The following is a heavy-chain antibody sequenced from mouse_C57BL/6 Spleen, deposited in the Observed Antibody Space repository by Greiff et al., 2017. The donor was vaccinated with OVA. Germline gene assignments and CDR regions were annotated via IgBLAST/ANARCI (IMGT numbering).Heavy chain of an antibody. CDR1: GYTFTSYW. Sequence: QVQLQQPGAELVKPGASVKLSCKASGYTFTSYWMQWVKQRPGQGLEWIGEIDPSDSYTNYNQKFKGKATLTVDTSSSPAYMQLSSLTSEDSAVYYCARKGALYGSSYLGFAYWGQGTLVTVSA. D-gene: IGHD1-1*01. V-gene: IGHV1-50*01. CDR2: IDPSDSYT. CDR3: ARKGALYGSSYLGFAY. J-gene: IGHJ3*01.